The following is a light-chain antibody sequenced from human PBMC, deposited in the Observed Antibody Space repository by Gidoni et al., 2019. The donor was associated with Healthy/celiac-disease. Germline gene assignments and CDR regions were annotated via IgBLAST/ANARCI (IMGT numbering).Light chain of an antibody. V-gene: IGLV1-40*01. CDR3: QSYDSSMSGYVV. Sequence: HSVLPQPPSVSVAPGQRVTISCTGSSSNIGAGYDVHWYQQLPGTAPKLLIYGNSNRPAGVPDRFSGSKSGTSASLAITGLQAEDEADYYCQSYDSSMSGYVVFGGGTKLTVL. CDR2: GNS. CDR1: SSNIGAGYD. J-gene: IGLJ2*01.